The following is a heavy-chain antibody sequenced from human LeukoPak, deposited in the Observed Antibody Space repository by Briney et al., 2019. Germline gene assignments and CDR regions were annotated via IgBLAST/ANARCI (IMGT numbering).Heavy chain of an antibody. Sequence: ASVKVSCKASGYTFTGYYMHWVRQAPGQGLGWMGWINPNSGGTNYAQKFQGRVTMTRDTSISTAYMELSRLRSDDTAVYYCARVYYYGSGSYYNYYFDYWGQGTLVTVSS. CDR1: GYTFTGYY. CDR2: INPNSGGT. D-gene: IGHD3-10*01. V-gene: IGHV1-2*02. CDR3: ARVYYYGSGSYYNYYFDY. J-gene: IGHJ4*02.